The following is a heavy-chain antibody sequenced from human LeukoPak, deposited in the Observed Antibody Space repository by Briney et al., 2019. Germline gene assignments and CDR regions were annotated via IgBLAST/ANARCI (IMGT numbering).Heavy chain of an antibody. Sequence: SGGSLRLSCAASGFTFSSYAMSWARQAPGKGLEWVSAISGSGGSTYYADSVKGRFTISRDNSKNTLYLQMNSLRAEDTAVYYCAKTPTSYYDFWSGYFLPDFDYWGQGTLVTVSS. J-gene: IGHJ4*02. V-gene: IGHV3-23*01. CDR2: ISGSGGST. CDR1: GFTFSSYA. CDR3: AKTPTSYYDFWSGYFLPDFDY. D-gene: IGHD3-3*01.